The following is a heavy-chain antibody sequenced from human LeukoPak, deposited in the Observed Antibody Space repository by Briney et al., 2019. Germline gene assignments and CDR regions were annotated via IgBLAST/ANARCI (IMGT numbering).Heavy chain of an antibody. CDR1: GFTFSSYA. J-gene: IGHJ4*02. V-gene: IGHV3-30*04. CDR2: ISDDGSNK. D-gene: IGHD3-9*01. Sequence: GGSLRLSCAASGFTFSSYAIHWVRQAPGKGLEWVAVISDDGSNKYYADSVKGRFTISRDNSKNTVYLQMNSLRVEDTAVFYCARGYYDILTGIIYYFDYWGQGTLVTVSS. CDR3: ARGYYDILTGIIYYFDY.